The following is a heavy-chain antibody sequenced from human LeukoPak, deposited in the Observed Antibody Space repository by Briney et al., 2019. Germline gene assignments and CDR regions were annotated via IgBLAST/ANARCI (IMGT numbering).Heavy chain of an antibody. D-gene: IGHD4-17*01. CDR1: GFTFSGYA. V-gene: IGHV3-21*01. Sequence: PGGSLRLSCAASGFTFSGYAMNWVRQAPGKGLEWVSSISSSSAYISYADSVRGRFTISRDNAKDSVYLQMNSLRVEDTAVYYCVRRRGTVITVYYFAVWGQGALVTVSS. CDR2: ISSSSAYI. J-gene: IGHJ4*02. CDR3: VRRRGTVITVYYFAV.